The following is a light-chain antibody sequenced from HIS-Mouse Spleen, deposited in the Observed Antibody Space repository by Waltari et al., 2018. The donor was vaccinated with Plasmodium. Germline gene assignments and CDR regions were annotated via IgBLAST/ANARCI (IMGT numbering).Light chain of an antibody. CDR1: SSDVGGYNY. J-gene: IGLJ1*01. V-gene: IGLV2-14*01. CDR3: SSYTSSSTLV. CDR2: EVS. Sequence: QSALTQPASVSGSPGQSITISCTGTSSDVGGYNYVSWYQQHPGKAPKRMIYEVSNRTSVVSNRFAGSKSGNTASLTISGLQAEDEADYYCSSYTSSSTLVFGTGTKVTGL.